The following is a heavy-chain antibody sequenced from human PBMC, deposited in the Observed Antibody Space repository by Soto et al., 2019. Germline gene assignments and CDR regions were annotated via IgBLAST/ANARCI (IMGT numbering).Heavy chain of an antibody. CDR1: GFTFSSYG. CDR2: IWYDGSNK. D-gene: IGHD2-8*01. CDR3: ARDPPYCTNGVCYFSYGMDV. Sequence: SGGSLRLSCAASGFTFSSYGMHWVRQAPGKGLEWVAVIWYDGSNKYYADSVKGRFTISRDNSKNTLYLQMNSLRAEDTAVYYCARDPPYCTNGVCYFSYGMDVWGQGTTVTVSS. J-gene: IGHJ6*02. V-gene: IGHV3-33*01.